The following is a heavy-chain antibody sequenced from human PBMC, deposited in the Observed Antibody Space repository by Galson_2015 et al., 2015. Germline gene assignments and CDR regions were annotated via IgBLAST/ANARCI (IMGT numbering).Heavy chain of an antibody. CDR1: GYTFTSYY. Sequence: SCKASGYTFTSYYLHWVRQAPGQGLEWMGIINPSGGSTTYAQKLQGRFTMTRDTSKSTLYMELSSLRSEDTAVYYCARGRGSGGMNYLDYWGQGTLVTVSS. J-gene: IGHJ4*02. CDR2: INPSGGST. D-gene: IGHD2-15*01. CDR3: ARGRGSGGMNYLDY. V-gene: IGHV1-46*04.